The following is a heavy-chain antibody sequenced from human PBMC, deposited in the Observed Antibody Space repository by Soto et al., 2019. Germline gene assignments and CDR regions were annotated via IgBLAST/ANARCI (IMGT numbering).Heavy chain of an antibody. CDR3: ATDALECDLLLDC. CDR1: GFTFSSYS. CDR2: ISSSSSYI. V-gene: IGHV3-21*01. D-gene: IGHD1-26*01. J-gene: IGHJ4*01. Sequence: GGSLRLSCAASGFTFSSYSMNWVRQAPGKGLEWFSSISSSSSYIYYADSVKGRFTISRDNAKNSLYLQMNSLRAEDSSVYYCATDALECDLLLDCWGQGTLVTVSS.